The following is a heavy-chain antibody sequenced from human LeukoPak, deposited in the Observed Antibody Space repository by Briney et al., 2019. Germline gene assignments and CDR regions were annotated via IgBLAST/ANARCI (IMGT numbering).Heavy chain of an antibody. CDR2: IYYSGST. V-gene: IGHV4-39*07. CDR1: GGSISSSSYY. CDR3: ARGGIARLGAFDI. Sequence: SETLSLTCTVSGGSISSSSYYWGWIRQPPGKGLEWIGSIYYSGSTYYNPSLKSRVTISVDTSKNQFSLKLSSVTAADTAVYYCARGGIARLGAFDIWGQGTMVTVSS. J-gene: IGHJ3*02. D-gene: IGHD6-13*01.